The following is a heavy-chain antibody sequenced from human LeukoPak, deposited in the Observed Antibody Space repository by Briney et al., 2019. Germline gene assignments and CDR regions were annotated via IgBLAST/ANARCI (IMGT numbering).Heavy chain of an antibody. CDR3: ERGDLSRPYYDFWSGSKYGMDV. Sequence: AAVNVSRKASVYTFTSYDINWVRQATGQGREWMGWMNAKRGNTDNAQKFRGRDTLTRNTSISTAYMELSNLRSEDTAVYYCERGDLSRPYYDFWSGSKYGMDVWGQGTTVTVSS. J-gene: IGHJ6*02. CDR2: MNAKRGNT. CDR1: VYTFTSYD. V-gene: IGHV1-8*01. D-gene: IGHD3-3*01.